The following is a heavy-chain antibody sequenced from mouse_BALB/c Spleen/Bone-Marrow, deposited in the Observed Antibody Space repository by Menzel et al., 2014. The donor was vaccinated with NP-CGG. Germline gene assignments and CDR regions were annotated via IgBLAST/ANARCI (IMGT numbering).Heavy chain of an antibody. CDR2: IDPSTGYT. D-gene: IGHD2-3*01. Sequence: QVQLQQSGAELAKPRASVKMSCKASGYTFTNYWMHWVKQRPGQGLEWIGYIDPSTGYTEYNQKFEDKATLTADKSSSTAYMQLSRLTSEDSAVYYCARGGIYDCYSYLGQGTLVSVSA. CDR3: ARGGIYDCYSY. V-gene: IGHV1-7*01. CDR1: GYTFTNYW. J-gene: IGHJ3*01.